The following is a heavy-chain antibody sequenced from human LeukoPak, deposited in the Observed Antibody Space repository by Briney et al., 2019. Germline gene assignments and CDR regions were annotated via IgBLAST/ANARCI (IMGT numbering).Heavy chain of an antibody. J-gene: IGHJ4*02. Sequence: GGSRRLAWAADGFTFSSYSMNWDRQAPGKWLEWVSSISSSSSYIYYADSVKGRFTISRDNAKNSLYLQMNSLRAEDTAVYYCARENSSSWSFDYWGQGTLVTVSS. CDR3: ARENSSSWSFDY. V-gene: IGHV3-21*01. D-gene: IGHD6-13*01. CDR1: GFTFSSYS. CDR2: ISSSSSYI.